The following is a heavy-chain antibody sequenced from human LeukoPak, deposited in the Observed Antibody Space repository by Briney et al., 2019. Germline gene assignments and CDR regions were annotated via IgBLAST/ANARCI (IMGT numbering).Heavy chain of an antibody. V-gene: IGHV3-23*01. Sequence: HTGGSLRLSCAASGFTFDYYAMTWVRQAPGKGLEWVSSISGGGRSTYYSDSVKGRFTISRDNSKNTLYLQMNSLRAEDTAIYYCAKVQDPSYDVLTPVDFWGQGTLVIVSS. J-gene: IGHJ4*02. D-gene: IGHD3-9*01. CDR2: ISGGGRST. CDR3: AKVQDPSYDVLTPVDF. CDR1: GFTFDYYA.